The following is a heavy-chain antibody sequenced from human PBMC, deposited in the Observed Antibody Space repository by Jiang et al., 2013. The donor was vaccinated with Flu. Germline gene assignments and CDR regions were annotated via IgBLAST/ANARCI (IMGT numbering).Heavy chain of an antibody. CDR1: GLSLSTSGEG. CDR2: IYWDDDK. Sequence: KPTQTLTLTCTFSGLSLSTSGEGVGWIRQPPGKALEWLALIYWDDDKRYTPSLKSRLTITKDTSKNQVVLTMTNMDPVDTATYYCAHRVRRGNYYADFDYWGQGTLGHRLL. V-gene: IGHV2-5*02. CDR3: AHRVRRGNYYADFDY. D-gene: IGHD1-26*01. J-gene: IGHJ4*02.